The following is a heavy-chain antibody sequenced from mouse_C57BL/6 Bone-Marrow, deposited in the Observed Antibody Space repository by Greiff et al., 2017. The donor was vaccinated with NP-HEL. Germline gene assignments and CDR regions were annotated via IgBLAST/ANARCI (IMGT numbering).Heavy chain of an antibody. V-gene: IGHV1-80*01. Sequence: VQLQQSGAELVKPGASVKISCKASGYAFSSYWMNWVKQRPGKGLEWIGQIYPGDGDTNYNGKFKGKATLTADKSSSPAYMQLSSLTSEDSAVYFCARGRDYYYGNWFAYWGQGTLVTVSA. CDR1: GYAFSSYW. CDR3: ARGRDYYYGNWFAY. D-gene: IGHD1-1*01. CDR2: IYPGDGDT. J-gene: IGHJ3*01.